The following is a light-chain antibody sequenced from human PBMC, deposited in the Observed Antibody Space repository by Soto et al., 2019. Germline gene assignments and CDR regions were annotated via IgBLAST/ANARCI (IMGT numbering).Light chain of an antibody. V-gene: IGKV2-30*02. Sequence: VLTQSPVSVSVTVGQPAAISCRSSQSLVHSDGIAYFSWFQQRPGRSPRRLIYKVSNRDSGVPARFSGSGSGTDFALKISRVEAEDVGVYYCMQGTHWPITFGQGTRLEIK. J-gene: IGKJ5*01. CDR2: KVS. CDR3: MQGTHWPIT. CDR1: QSLVHSDGIAY.